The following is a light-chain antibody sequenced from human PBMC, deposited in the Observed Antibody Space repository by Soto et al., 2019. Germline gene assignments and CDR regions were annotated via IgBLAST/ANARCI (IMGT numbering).Light chain of an antibody. CDR3: QHSYNTPRT. Sequence: DIQMTQSPSSLSASVGDRVTCACRAGQDISTSLNWYQHRPGKAPKLLIYGASALQSGVPSRFSGSGSGTDFTLTISSPQVEDFATYYRQHSYNTPRTFGQGTRVDIK. CDR2: GAS. V-gene: IGKV1-39*01. CDR1: QDISTS. J-gene: IGKJ1*01.